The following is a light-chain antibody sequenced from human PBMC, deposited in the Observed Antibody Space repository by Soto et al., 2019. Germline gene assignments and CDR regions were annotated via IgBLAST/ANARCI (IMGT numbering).Light chain of an antibody. CDR2: DDS. Sequence: SYELTQPPSVSVAPGQTASITCGGSNIGSKSVHWYQQKPGQAPVLVVYDDSDRPSGIPERFSGSNSGNTATLTITRVEAGDEADFYCQVWDSRSNWVFGGGTKLTVL. CDR3: QVWDSRSNWV. CDR1: NIGSKS. J-gene: IGLJ3*02. V-gene: IGLV3-21*02.